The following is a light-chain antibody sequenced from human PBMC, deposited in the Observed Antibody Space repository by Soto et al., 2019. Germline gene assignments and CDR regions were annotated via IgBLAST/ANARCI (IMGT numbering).Light chain of an antibody. CDR3: QHYGSSVPIT. CDR1: QTISSSY. V-gene: IGKV3-20*01. CDR2: GAS. Sequence: EIVLTQSPGTLSLSPGERATLSCRASQTISSSYLAWYQQRPGQAPRLLIYGASSRATGIPDRFSGSVSGTDFVLTISRLEPEDFAVYYCQHYGSSVPITFGPETKVHIK. J-gene: IGKJ3*01.